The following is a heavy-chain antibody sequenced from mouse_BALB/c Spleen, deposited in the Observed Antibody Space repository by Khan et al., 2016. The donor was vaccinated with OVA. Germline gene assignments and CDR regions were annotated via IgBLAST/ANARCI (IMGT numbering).Heavy chain of an antibody. CDR2: VSTGGTYT. CDR3: TRLAYYYDSEGFAY. Sequence: EVELVESGGDLVKPGGSLKLSCVASGFTFSTYGMSWVRQAPDKRLEWVATVSTGGTYTYYPDSVKGRFTISGDNAKNTLYLQMSGLRSEDTAMFFCTRLAYYYDSEGFAYWGQGTLVTVS. V-gene: IGHV5-6*01. D-gene: IGHD1-1*01. CDR1: GFTFSTYG. J-gene: IGHJ3*01.